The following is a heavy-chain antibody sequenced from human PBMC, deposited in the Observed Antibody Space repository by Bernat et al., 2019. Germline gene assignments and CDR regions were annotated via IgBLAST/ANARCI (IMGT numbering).Heavy chain of an antibody. CDR1: GFTFRSYA. D-gene: IGHD3-10*01. Sequence: EVQLVESGGGLVQPGGSLRLSCAASGFTFRSYAMSWVCQAPGKGLEWVSAISGSGGSTYYADSVKGRFTISRDNSKNTLYLQMNSLRAEDTAVYYCATDIYGSGSYIGYWGQGTLVTVSS. CDR2: ISGSGGST. CDR3: ATDIYGSGSYIGY. J-gene: IGHJ4*02. V-gene: IGHV3-23*04.